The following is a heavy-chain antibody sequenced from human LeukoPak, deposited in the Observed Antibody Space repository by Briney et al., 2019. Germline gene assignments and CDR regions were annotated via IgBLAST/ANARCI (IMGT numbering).Heavy chain of an antibody. Sequence: GGSLRLSCAASGLTFSDAWMSWVRQAPGKGLEWVGRIKSKTDGETTDYAAPVKGRFTISRDDSKNTLYLQMNSLKTEDTAVYYCTSYSPSDYWGQGTLVTVSS. J-gene: IGHJ4*02. CDR1: GLTFSDAW. CDR3: TSYSPSDY. D-gene: IGHD4-11*01. CDR2: IKSKTDGETT. V-gene: IGHV3-15*01.